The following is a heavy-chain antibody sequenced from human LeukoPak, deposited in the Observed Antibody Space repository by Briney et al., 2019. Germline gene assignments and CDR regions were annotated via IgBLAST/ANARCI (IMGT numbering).Heavy chain of an antibody. CDR2: INHSGST. V-gene: IGHV4-34*01. D-gene: IGHD1-26*01. CDR1: GGSFSGYY. J-gene: IGHJ4*02. Sequence: SETLSLTCAVYGGSFSGYYWSWIRQPPGKGLEWIGEINHSGSTNYNPSLKSRVTISVDTPKNQFSLKLSSVTAADTAVYYCARQLGPGATFDYWGQGTLVTVSS. CDR3: ARQLGPGATFDY.